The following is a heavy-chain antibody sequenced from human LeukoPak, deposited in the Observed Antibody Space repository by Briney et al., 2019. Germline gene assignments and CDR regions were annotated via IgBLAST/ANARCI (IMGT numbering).Heavy chain of an antibody. J-gene: IGHJ5*02. V-gene: IGHV4-39*07. D-gene: IGHD4-23*01. CDR2: IYYSGST. CDR1: GGSISSSSYY. Sequence: SETLSLTCTVSGGSISSSSYYWGWIRQPPGKGLEWIGSIYYSGSTYYNPSLKSRVTISVDTSKNQFSLKLSSVAAADTAVYYCATAFFGGNSFWGWFDPWGQGTLVTVSS. CDR3: ATAFFGGNSFWGWFDP.